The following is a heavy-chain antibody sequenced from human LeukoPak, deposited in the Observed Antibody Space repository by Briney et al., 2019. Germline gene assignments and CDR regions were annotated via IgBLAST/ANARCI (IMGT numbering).Heavy chain of an antibody. CDR2: VSTDGSST. CDR1: GFTFSSHG. D-gene: IGHD1-7*01. V-gene: IGHV3-74*01. J-gene: IGHJ3*02. CDR3: ARDSPNYSKGAIDI. Sequence: GGSLRLSCAASGFTFSSHGMHWVRQAPGKGLVWVSHVSTDGSSTSYVDSGKGRFTISRDNAKNSLYLQMNSLRADDTAVYYCARDSPNYSKGAIDIWGQGTVVTVSS.